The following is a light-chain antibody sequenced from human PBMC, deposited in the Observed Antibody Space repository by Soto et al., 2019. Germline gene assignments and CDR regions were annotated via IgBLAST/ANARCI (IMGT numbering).Light chain of an antibody. CDR3: QQYDKWPYT. CDR1: QIVGTN. V-gene: IGKV3-15*01. Sequence: EIVLTQSPATLSVSPGERATLSCRTSQIVGTNLAWYQQKPGQAPRLLIYGAFIRAPGFPVRFRGTGSGSEFTLTITSLQSEGGALYFCQQYDKWPYTFGQGTKVDIK. J-gene: IGKJ2*01. CDR2: GAF.